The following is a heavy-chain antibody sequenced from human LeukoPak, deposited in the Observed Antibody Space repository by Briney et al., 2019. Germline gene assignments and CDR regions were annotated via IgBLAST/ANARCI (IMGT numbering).Heavy chain of an antibody. V-gene: IGHV4-39*07. Sequence: KPSETLSLTCSVSGGSMSSSSYYWGWIRQPPGKGLDYIGGIDYTGTTNYNPSLRGRVTISVDTSKNQFSLKLSSVTAADTAVYYCASDIWATNMDVWGKGTTVTVSS. CDR1: GGSMSSSSYY. CDR3: ASDIWATNMDV. J-gene: IGHJ6*03. CDR2: IDYTGTT. D-gene: IGHD1-26*01.